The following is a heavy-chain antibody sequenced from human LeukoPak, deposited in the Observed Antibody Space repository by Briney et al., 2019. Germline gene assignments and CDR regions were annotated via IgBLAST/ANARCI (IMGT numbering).Heavy chain of an antibody. V-gene: IGHV4-39*07. J-gene: IGHJ3*02. D-gene: IGHD4-23*01. Sequence: PSETLSLTCTISGGSIDTYNYYWGWIRQPPGKGLEWISSIYFDGSTYYNPSLKSRVTISLHTSHNQFSLKLRSVTTADTGVYYCAREDSGNSDDSLDIWGQGTMVTVSS. CDR3: AREDSGNSDDSLDI. CDR1: GGSIDTYNYY. CDR2: IYFDGST.